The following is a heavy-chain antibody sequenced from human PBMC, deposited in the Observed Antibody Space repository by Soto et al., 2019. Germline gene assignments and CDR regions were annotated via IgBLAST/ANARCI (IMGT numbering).Heavy chain of an antibody. CDR2: INHSGST. Sequence: SETLSLTCAVSGGSISSGGYSWSWIRQPPGKRLEWIGEINHSGSTNYNPSLKSRVTISVDTSKNQFSLKLSSVTAADTAVYYCARGGITMVRGVFSGTTYNWFDPWGQGTLVTRLL. CDR1: GGSISSGGYS. D-gene: IGHD3-10*01. CDR3: ARGGITMVRGVFSGTTYNWFDP. V-gene: IGHV4-30-2*01. J-gene: IGHJ5*02.